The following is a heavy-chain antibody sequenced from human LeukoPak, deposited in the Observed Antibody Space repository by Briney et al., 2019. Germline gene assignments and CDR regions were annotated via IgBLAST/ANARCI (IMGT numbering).Heavy chain of an antibody. J-gene: IGHJ4*02. CDR1: GFTFSSYG. CDR3: AKDRMVRGVMDY. V-gene: IGHV3-30*18. CDR2: ISYDGSNK. D-gene: IGHD3-10*01. Sequence: HPGGSLRLSCAASGFTFSSYGMHWVRQAPGKGLEWVAVISYDGSNKYYADSVKGRFTISRDNSKNTLYLQMNSLRAEDTAVYYCAKDRMVRGVMDYWGQGTLVTVSS.